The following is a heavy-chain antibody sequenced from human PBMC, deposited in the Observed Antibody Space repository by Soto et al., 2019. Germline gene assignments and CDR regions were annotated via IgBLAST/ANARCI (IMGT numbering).Heavy chain of an antibody. D-gene: IGHD3-22*01. J-gene: IGHJ6*02. CDR2: ISGSSGST. CDR3: AKTRSGYYGYYYYYYGMDV. V-gene: IGHV3-23*01. CDR1: GFTFSSYA. Sequence: PGGSLRLSCAASGFTFSSYAMSWVRQAPGKGLKWVSAISGSSGSTYYADSVKGQITISRDNSKNTLYLKMNSLRAEDTAVYYCAKTRSGYYGYYYYYYGMDVWGQGTTVTVSS.